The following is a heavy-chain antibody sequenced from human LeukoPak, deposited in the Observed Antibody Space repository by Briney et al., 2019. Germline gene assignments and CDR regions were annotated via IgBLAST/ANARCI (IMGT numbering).Heavy chain of an antibody. J-gene: IGHJ4*02. V-gene: IGHV4-59*08. Sequence: PSETLSLTCTVSGVSIRTYYLSCVRQPPGEGLERSGYILYSGSTSYNTYPKSRVTMPLDKSKTQIPRKLKSATAAARAGVYFTDHDGAPRYWGQGTLVTVSS. CDR1: GVSIRTYY. CDR3: TDHDGAPRY. D-gene: IGHD2-8*01. CDR2: ILYSGST.